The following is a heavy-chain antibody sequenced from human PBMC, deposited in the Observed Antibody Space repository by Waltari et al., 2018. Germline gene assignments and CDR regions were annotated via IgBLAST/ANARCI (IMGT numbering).Heavy chain of an antibody. D-gene: IGHD3-22*01. CDR3: ARGQNTYYYDSSGYGYYYYYMDV. CDR1: GGSISSYY. Sequence: QVQLQESGPGLVKPSETLSLTCTVSGGSISSYYWSWIRQPAGKGLEWIGRIYTSGSTNYNPSLNSRVTRSVDTSKNQFSLKLSSVTAADTAVYYCARGQNTYYYDSSGYGYYYYYMDVWGKGTTVTISS. J-gene: IGHJ6*03. CDR2: IYTSGST. V-gene: IGHV4-4*07.